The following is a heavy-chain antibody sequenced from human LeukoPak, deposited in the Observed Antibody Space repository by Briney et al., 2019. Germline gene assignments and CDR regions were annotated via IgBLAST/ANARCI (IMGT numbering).Heavy chain of an antibody. CDR2: INHSGIT. CDR3: LSYSSGWYHNI. Sequence: PSETLSLTCRVSGGSMTTNWWSWVRQSPGKGLEWIGEINHSGITHYNPSLKSRVTISVDKSNSQFSLSLISVTAADTALYYCLSYSSGWYHNIWGQGTMVTVSS. D-gene: IGHD6-19*01. CDR1: GGSMTTNW. J-gene: IGHJ3*02. V-gene: IGHV4-4*02.